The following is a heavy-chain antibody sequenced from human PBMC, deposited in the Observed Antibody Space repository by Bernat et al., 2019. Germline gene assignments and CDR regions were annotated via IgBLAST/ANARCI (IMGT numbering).Heavy chain of an antibody. CDR3: ARSYDILTGLENWFDP. V-gene: IGHV3-33*01. CDR1: GFTFSSYG. J-gene: IGHJ5*02. Sequence: QVQLVESGGGVVQPGRSLRLSCAASGFTFSSYGMHLVRQAPGKGLEWVAVIWYDGSNKYYADSVKGRFTISRDNSKNTLYLQMNSLRAEDTAVYYCARSYDILTGLENWFDPWGQGTLVTVSS. CDR2: IWYDGSNK. D-gene: IGHD3-9*01.